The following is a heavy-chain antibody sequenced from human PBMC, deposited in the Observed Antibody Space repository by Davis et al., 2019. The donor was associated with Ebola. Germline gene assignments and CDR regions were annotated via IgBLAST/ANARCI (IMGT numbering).Heavy chain of an antibody. D-gene: IGHD6-13*01. Sequence: PSETLSLTCAVSGASISSSNWWHWVRQPPGKGLEWIGEIYHSGSTNYNPSLKSRVTISVDKSKNQFSLKLSSVTAADTAVYYCARGRGQQVFYHFDYWGQGTLVTVSS. V-gene: IGHV4-4*02. CDR1: GASISSSNW. CDR3: ARGRGQQVFYHFDY. J-gene: IGHJ4*02. CDR2: IYHSGST.